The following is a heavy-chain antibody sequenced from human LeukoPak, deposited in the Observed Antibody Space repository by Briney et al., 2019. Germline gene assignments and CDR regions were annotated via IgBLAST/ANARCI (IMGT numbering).Heavy chain of an antibody. CDR3: ARVGYYNPP. D-gene: IGHD2-21*01. CDR1: GYSIRNGYN. Sequence: PSETLSLTCTVSGYSIRNGYNWGWIWLSPGKGLEWLGSIYQSGSTYDNPSLKSRVTMPVDTSKNQFSLKVSSVTAADTAVYYCARVGYYNPPWGQGTLVTVSS. CDR2: IYQSGST. V-gene: IGHV4-38-2*02. J-gene: IGHJ5*02.